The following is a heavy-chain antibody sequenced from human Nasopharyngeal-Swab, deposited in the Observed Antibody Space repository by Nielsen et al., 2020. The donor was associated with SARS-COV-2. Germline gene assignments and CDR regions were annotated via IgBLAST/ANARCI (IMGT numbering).Heavy chain of an antibody. CDR1: GFTVSSNY. J-gene: IGHJ4*02. CDR3: ARGVVVRARRSSYYFDN. V-gene: IGHV3-66*01. Sequence: GESLKLSCAASGFTVSSNYMSWVRQAPGKGLEWVSVIYSGGSTYYADSVKGRFNISRDNSKNTLYLQMNSLRAEDTAVYYCARGVVVRARRSSYYFDNWGQGTLVTVSS. CDR2: IYSGGST. D-gene: IGHD3-10*01.